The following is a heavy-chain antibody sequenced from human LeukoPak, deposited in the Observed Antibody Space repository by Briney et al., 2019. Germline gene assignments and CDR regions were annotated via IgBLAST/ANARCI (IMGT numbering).Heavy chain of an antibody. CDR3: ATGQDSSGYADY. Sequence: SVTVSCKASGYTFTYRYLHWVRQAPGQALEWMGWITPFNGNTNYAQKFQDRVTITRDRSMSTAYMELSSLRSEDTAMYYCATGQDSSGYADYWGQGTLVTVSS. CDR1: GYTFTYRY. V-gene: IGHV1-45*02. CDR2: ITPFNGNT. D-gene: IGHD3-22*01. J-gene: IGHJ4*02.